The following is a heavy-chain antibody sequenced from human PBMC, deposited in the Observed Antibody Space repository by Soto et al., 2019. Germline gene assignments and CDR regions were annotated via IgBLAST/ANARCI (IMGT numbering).Heavy chain of an antibody. CDR3: AREPMAARLFYNFFDS. V-gene: IGHV4-59*01. J-gene: IGHJ4*02. D-gene: IGHD6-6*01. CDR1: GGPIKNYY. Sequence: PSETLSLTCTVSGGPIKNYYWSWIRQPPRKGLEWIGYIDYSGRTNYNPSLKIRVTISVDTSKNQFSLKLTSVTAADTAVYYCAREPMAARLFYNFFDSWGQGALVTVSS. CDR2: IDYSGRT.